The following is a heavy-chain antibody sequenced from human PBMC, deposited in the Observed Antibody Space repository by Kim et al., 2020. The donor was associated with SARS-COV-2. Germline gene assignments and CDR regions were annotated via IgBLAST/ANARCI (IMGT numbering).Heavy chain of an antibody. Sequence: GGSLRLSCAASGFTFSSYGMHWVRQAPGKGLEWVAVIWYDGSNKYYADSVKGRFTISRDNSKNTLYLQMNSLRAEDTAVYYCARDRSGYEIGVVDPWGQGTLVTVSS. D-gene: IGHD5-12*01. CDR2: IWYDGSNK. J-gene: IGHJ5*02. CDR3: ARDRSGYEIGVVDP. V-gene: IGHV3-33*01. CDR1: GFTFSSYG.